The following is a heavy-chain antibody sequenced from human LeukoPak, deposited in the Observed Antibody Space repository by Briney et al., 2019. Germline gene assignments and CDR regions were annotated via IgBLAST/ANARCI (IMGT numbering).Heavy chain of an antibody. V-gene: IGHV1-18*01. CDR1: GYTLTELS. CDR2: ISAYNGNT. CDR3: ARERTTIFGVVIPYYYYGMDV. J-gene: IGHJ6*02. Sequence: ASVKVSCKVSGYTLTELSMHWVRQAPGQGLEWMGWISAYNGNTNYAQKLQGRVTMTTDTSTSTAYMELRSLRSDDTAVYYCARERTTIFGVVIPYYYYGMDVWGQGTTVTVSS. D-gene: IGHD3-3*01.